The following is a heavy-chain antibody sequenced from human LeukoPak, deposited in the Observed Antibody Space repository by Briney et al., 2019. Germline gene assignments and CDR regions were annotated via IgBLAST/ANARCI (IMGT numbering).Heavy chain of an antibody. V-gene: IGHV4-59*01. Sequence: PSETLSLTCAVSGGSISSYYWSWIRQPPGKGLEWIGYIYYSGSTNYNPSLKSRVTISVDTSKNQFSLKLSSVTAADTAVYYCARTTPPRYCSGGSCYSRFSYYYMDVWGKGTTVTVSS. CDR2: IYYSGST. CDR1: GGSISSYY. J-gene: IGHJ6*03. D-gene: IGHD2-15*01. CDR3: ARTTPPRYCSGGSCYSRFSYYYMDV.